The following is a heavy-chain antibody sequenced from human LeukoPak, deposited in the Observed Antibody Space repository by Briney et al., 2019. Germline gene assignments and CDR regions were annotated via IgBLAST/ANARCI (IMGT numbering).Heavy chain of an antibody. D-gene: IGHD1-14*01. CDR3: ARRTGDAFDI. V-gene: IGHV5-10-1*01. J-gene: IGHJ3*02. CDR2: IDPSDSYT. Sequence: GESLKISCKGSGYSFTSYWISWVRQMPGKGLDWMGRIDPSDSYTNYSPSFQGHVTISADKSISTAYLQWSSLKASDTAMYYCARRTGDAFDIWGQGTMVTVSS. CDR1: GYSFTSYW.